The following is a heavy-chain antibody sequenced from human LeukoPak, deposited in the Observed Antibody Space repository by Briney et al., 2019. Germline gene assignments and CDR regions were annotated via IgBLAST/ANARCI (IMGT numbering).Heavy chain of an antibody. CDR2: INPNSGGT. J-gene: IGHJ5*02. CDR3: ARGVITMVRGVGNWFDP. D-gene: IGHD3-10*01. V-gene: IGHV1-2*02. Sequence: ASVKVSCKASGYTFTGYYMHWVRQAPGQGLEWMGWINPNSGGTNYAQKFQGRVTMTRDTSISTAYMELSRLRSDDTAVYYCARGVITMVRGVGNWFDPWGQGTLVTVSS. CDR1: GYTFTGYY.